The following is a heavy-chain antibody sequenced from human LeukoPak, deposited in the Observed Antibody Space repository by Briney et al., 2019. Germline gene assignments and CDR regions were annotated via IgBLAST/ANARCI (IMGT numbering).Heavy chain of an antibody. Sequence: SETLSLTCTVSGGSISSSSYYWSWIRQPPGKGLEWIGEINHSGSTNYNPSLKSRVTISVDTSKNQFSLKLSSVTAADTAVYYCARRGYSYGPSFGYWGQGTLVTVSS. J-gene: IGHJ4*02. CDR2: INHSGST. CDR1: GGSISSSSYY. CDR3: ARRGYSYGPSFGY. D-gene: IGHD5-18*01. V-gene: IGHV4-39*07.